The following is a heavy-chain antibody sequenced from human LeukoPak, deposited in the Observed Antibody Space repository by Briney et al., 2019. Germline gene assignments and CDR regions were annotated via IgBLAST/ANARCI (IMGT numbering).Heavy chain of an antibody. CDR2: IYYSGST. J-gene: IGHJ4*02. Sequence: PSQTLSLTCTVSGGFISTYYWSWIRQPPGKGLEWIGYIYYSGSTNYNPSLKSRVTISVDTSKNQFSLKLSSVTAADTAVYYCARGGCNSASCYMAPFDYWGQGTLVTVSS. V-gene: IGHV4-59*01. CDR3: ARGGCNSASCYMAPFDY. D-gene: IGHD2-2*02. CDR1: GGFISTYY.